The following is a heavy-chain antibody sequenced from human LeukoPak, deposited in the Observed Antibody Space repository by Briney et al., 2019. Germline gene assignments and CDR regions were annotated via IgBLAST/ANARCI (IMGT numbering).Heavy chain of an antibody. V-gene: IGHV3-30*18. CDR1: GFTFSSYW. CDR3: AKKYYYDSSGSPIDY. J-gene: IGHJ4*02. CDR2: ISYDGSNK. D-gene: IGHD3-22*01. Sequence: GGSLRLSCAASGFTFSSYWMSWVRQAPGKGLEWVAVISYDGSNKYYADSVKGRFTISRDNSKNTLYLQMNSLRAEDTAVYYCAKKYYYDSSGSPIDYWGQGTLVTVSS.